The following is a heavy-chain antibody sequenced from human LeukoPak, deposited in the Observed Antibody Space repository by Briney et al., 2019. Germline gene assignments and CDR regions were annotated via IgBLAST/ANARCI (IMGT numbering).Heavy chain of an antibody. J-gene: IGHJ6*03. CDR3: ARDRYYMDV. CDR1: GGPISSYY. Sequence: KPSETLSLTCTVSGGPISSYYWSWIRQPPGKGLEWIGYIYYSGSTNYNPSLKSRVTISVDTSKNQFSLKLSSVTAADTAVYYCARDRYYMDVWGKGTTVTVSS. V-gene: IGHV4-59*01. CDR2: IYYSGST.